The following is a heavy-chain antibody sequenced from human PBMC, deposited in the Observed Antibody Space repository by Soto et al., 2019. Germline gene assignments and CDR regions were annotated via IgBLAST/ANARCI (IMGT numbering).Heavy chain of an antibody. Sequence: LRLSCVASEISFSSDAMHWVRQVPGKGLEWLAIISHDGGQIFYADSVKGRFSISRDNSKNTVYLQMNNLRTEDTAVYYCARDPGDYGDYYFDYWGQGTLVTVSS. CDR3: ARDPGDYGDYYFDY. J-gene: IGHJ4*02. CDR2: ISHDGGQI. V-gene: IGHV3-30-3*01. D-gene: IGHD4-17*01. CDR1: EISFSSDA.